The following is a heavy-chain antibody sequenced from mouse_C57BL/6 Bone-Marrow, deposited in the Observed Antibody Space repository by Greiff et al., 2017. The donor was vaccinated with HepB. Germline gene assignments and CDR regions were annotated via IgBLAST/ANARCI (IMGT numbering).Heavy chain of an antibody. J-gene: IGHJ1*03. CDR3: ARGGLGTMVTHWYFDV. V-gene: IGHV1-61*01. CDR1: GYTFTSYW. CDR2: IYPSDSET. D-gene: IGHD2-2*01. Sequence: VQLQQPGADLVRPGSSVKLSCKASGYTFTSYWMDWVKQRPGQGLEWIGNIYPSDSETHYNQKFKDKATLTVDKSSSTAYMQLSSLTSEDSAVYYCARGGLGTMVTHWYFDVWGTGTTVTVSS.